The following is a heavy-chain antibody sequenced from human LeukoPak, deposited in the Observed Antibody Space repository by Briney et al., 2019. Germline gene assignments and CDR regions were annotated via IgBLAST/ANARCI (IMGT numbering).Heavy chain of an antibody. CDR2: ISGSGGST. D-gene: IGHD5-12*01. CDR3: ANFGTRGSLGYFDY. Sequence: GGSLSLSCAASGFTFNNHAMNWVRQAPGKGLEWVSAISGSGGSTYYADSVEGRFTISRDNSKNTLFLQMNSLRAEDTAVYYCANFGTRGSLGYFDYWGQGTLVTVSS. J-gene: IGHJ4*02. V-gene: IGHV3-23*01. CDR1: GFTFNNHA.